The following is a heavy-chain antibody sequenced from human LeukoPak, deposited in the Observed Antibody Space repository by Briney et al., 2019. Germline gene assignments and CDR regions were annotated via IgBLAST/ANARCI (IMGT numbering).Heavy chain of an antibody. Sequence: GESLKISCKGSGYSFTSYWIGWARQMPGKGLEWMGIIYPGDSDTRYSPSFQGQVTISADKSISTAYLQRSSLKASDTAMYYCARSGSGSYYHQDYYGMDVWGQGTTVTVSS. D-gene: IGHD3-10*01. CDR2: IYPGDSDT. CDR3: ARSGSGSYYHQDYYGMDV. J-gene: IGHJ6*02. V-gene: IGHV5-51*01. CDR1: GYSFTSYW.